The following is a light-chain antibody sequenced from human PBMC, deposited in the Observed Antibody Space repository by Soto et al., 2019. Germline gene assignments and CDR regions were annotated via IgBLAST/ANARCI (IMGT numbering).Light chain of an antibody. V-gene: IGKV3-20*01. Sequence: EIVLTXXPGTLSLSPGERATLSCRASQSVSSSYIVWHQQKPGQAPRLLIYDASSRATGIPDRFSGSGSGTDFTLTISRLEPEDFAVYYCQQYGSSPLTFGGGTKVEIK. CDR1: QSVSSSY. CDR3: QQYGSSPLT. CDR2: DAS. J-gene: IGKJ4*01.